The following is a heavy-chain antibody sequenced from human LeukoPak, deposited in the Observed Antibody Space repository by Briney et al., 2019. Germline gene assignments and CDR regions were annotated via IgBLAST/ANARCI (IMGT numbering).Heavy chain of an antibody. CDR2: IKEDGSEK. Sequence: GGSLRLSCAASGFTFSSYWMHWVRQAPGKGLEWVANIKEDGSEKYYVDSVKGRFTISRDNAKNSLYLQMNSLRAEDTAVYYCARYGDYYYYMDVWGKGTTVTVSS. D-gene: IGHD3-10*01. J-gene: IGHJ6*03. CDR1: GFTFSSYW. CDR3: ARYGDYYYYMDV. V-gene: IGHV3-7*01.